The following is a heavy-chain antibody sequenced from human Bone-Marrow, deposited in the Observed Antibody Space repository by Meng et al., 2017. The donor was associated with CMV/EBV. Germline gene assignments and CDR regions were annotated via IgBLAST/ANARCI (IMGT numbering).Heavy chain of an antibody. CDR1: GFTFSSYS. D-gene: IGHD3-3*02. V-gene: IGHV3-21*01. J-gene: IGHJ6*02. CDR3: ARVLDYYGMDV. Sequence: GGSLRLSCAASGFTFSSYSMNWVRQAPGKGLEWVSSISSSSSYIYCADSVKGRFTISRDNAKNSLYLQMNSLRAEDTAVYYCARVLDYYGMDVWGQGTTVTVSS. CDR2: ISSSSSYI.